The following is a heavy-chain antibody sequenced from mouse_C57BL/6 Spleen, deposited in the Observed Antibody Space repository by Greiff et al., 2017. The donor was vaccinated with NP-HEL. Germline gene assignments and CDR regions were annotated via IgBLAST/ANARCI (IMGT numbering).Heavy chain of an antibody. CDR1: GYAFRRSW. CDR3: ARRDGSSFDY. V-gene: IGHV1-82*01. D-gene: IGHD1-1*01. J-gene: IGHJ2*01. Sequence: QVQLQQSGPELVKPGASVKISCKASGYAFRRSWMNWVKQRPGKGLEWIGRIYPGDGDTNYNGKFKGKATLTADKSSSTAYMQLSSLTSEDSAVYFCARRDGSSFDYWGQGTTLTVSS. CDR2: IYPGDGDT.